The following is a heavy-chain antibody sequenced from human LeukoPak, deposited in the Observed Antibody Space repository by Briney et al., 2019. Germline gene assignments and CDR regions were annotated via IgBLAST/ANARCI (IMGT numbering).Heavy chain of an antibody. J-gene: IGHJ4*02. V-gene: IGHV1-3*04. CDR1: GYTCTSYA. CDR3: ARSVRDGYNFLF. D-gene: IGHD5-12*01. Sequence: ASVKVSCKASGYTCTSYAMHWVRQAPGQRLEWMGWINTGNGDTRYSQKFQGRVTITRDTSASTAYMELSSLRSEDTAVYYCARSVRDGYNFLFWGQGTLVTVSS. CDR2: INTGNGDT.